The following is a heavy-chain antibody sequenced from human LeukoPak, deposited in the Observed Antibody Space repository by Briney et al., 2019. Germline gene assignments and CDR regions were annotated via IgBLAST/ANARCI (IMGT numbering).Heavy chain of an antibody. D-gene: IGHD2/OR15-2a*01. CDR3: AEFFYANSPDAFDL. J-gene: IGHJ3*01. V-gene: IGHV1-69*13. CDR1: GGGFTFTSHA. CDR2: FIPIYGSP. Sequence: SVKVSCKASGGGFTFTSHAITWVRQAPGQGLEGMAGFIPIYGSPSYAQKLQGRVTMTSDESTRTVYMELSSLRSEDTAVYYCAEFFYANSPDAFDLWGQGTMVTVSS.